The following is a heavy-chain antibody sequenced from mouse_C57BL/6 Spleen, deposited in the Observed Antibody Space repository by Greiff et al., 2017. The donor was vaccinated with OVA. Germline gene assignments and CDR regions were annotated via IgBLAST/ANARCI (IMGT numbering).Heavy chain of an antibody. CDR1: GFTFSDYG. CDR2: ISSGSSTI. Sequence: EVQGVESGGGLVKPGGSLKLSCAASGFTFSDYGMHWVRQAPEKGLEWVAYISSGSSTIDYADTVKGRFTISRDNAKNTLFLQMTSLRSEDTAMYYCASLLGFAYWGQGTLVTVSA. J-gene: IGHJ3*01. V-gene: IGHV5-17*01. D-gene: IGHD2-1*01. CDR3: ASLLGFAY.